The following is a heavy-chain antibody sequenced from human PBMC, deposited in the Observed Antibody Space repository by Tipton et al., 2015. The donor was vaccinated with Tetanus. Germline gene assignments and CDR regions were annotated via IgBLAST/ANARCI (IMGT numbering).Heavy chain of an antibody. CDR2: LGNTNSGDRT. J-gene: IGHJ4*02. D-gene: IGHD5/OR15-5a*01. V-gene: IGHV3-23*01. CDR3: AREKHTVSTLYFDY. Sequence: SLRLSCAASGFTFSRYAMSWVRQAPGKGLAWVSALGNTNSGDRTYYADSVKGQFTISRDTSKNTFYLQMNNLRAEDTAVYYCAREKHTVSTLYFDYWGQGILVTVSA. CDR1: GFTFSRYA.